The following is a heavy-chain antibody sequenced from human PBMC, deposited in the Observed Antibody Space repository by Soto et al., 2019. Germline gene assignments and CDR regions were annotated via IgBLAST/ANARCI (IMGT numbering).Heavy chain of an antibody. D-gene: IGHD5-12*01. CDR2: ISGSGGST. V-gene: IGHV3-23*01. J-gene: IGHJ6*02. CDR3: AKEFGEWLRRYYYYYGMDV. CDR1: GFTFSSYA. Sequence: EVQLLESGGGLVQPGGSLRLSCAASGFTFSSYAMSWVRQAPGKGLEWVSAISGSGGSTYYADSVKGRFTISRDNSKNTLYLQMNSLRAEDTAVYYCAKEFGEWLRRYYYYYGMDVWGQGTTVTVSS.